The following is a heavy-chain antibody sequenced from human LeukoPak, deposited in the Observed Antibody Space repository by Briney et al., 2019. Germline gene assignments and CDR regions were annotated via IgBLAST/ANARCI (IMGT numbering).Heavy chain of an antibody. Sequence: KSSETLSLTCTVSGASLNTYYWTWVRQPAGKGLEWIGRLSTDGSTTYNPSLKSRITMSVDTSKNQFSLKLNSVTAADTAVYYCAREKHHITYGDYYYYYMDVWGKGTTVTVSS. V-gene: IGHV4-4*07. CDR2: LSTDGST. CDR3: AREKHHITYGDYYYYYMDV. J-gene: IGHJ6*03. D-gene: IGHD4-17*01. CDR1: GASLNTYY.